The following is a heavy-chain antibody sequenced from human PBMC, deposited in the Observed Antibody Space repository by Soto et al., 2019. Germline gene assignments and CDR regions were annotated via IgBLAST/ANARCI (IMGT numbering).Heavy chain of an antibody. J-gene: IGHJ6*02. CDR1: GFTFSSYW. CDR3: ARGPQCSSTSCYRYYYYGMDV. CDR2: INSDGSST. D-gene: IGHD2-2*02. V-gene: IGHV3-74*01. Sequence: EVQLVESGGGLVQPGGSLRLSCAASGFTFSSYWMHWVRQAPGKGLVWVSRINSDGSSTSYADSVKGRFTISRDNAKNTLYLQMNSLRAEDTAVYYCARGPQCSSTSCYRYYYYGMDVWGQGTTVTVSS.